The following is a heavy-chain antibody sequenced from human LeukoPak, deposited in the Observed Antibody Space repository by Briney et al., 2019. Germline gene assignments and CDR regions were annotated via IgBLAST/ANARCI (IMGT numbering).Heavy chain of an antibody. CDR3: ARTFPTYYYDSSGYYLNY. CDR2: INPNDGAT. J-gene: IGHJ4*02. D-gene: IGHD3-22*01. V-gene: IGHV1-2*02. Sequence: ASVKVSCKVSGYTLTELSMHWVRQAPRQGLEWMGWINPNDGATNYAQKFQGRVTMTRDTSINTAYMELSRLRSDDTAVYYCARTFPTYYYDSSGYYLNYWGQGTLVTVSS. CDR1: GYTLTELS.